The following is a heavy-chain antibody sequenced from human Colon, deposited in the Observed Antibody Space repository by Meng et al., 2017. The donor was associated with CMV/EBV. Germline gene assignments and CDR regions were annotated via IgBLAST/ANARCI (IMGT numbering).Heavy chain of an antibody. CDR2: MNSDAGNT. D-gene: IGHD2-15*01. V-gene: IGHV1-2*02. J-gene: IGHJ4*02. CDR1: GYAFIDYY. CDR3: ARQTRAYCFDS. Sequence: ASVKVSCKASGYAFIDYYIHWVRQAPGQRLEWMGWMNSDAGNTVYAPQFRGRVAMTRDTSINTAYMELSSLKSDDTAVYYCARQTRAYCFDSWGQGTLVTVSS.